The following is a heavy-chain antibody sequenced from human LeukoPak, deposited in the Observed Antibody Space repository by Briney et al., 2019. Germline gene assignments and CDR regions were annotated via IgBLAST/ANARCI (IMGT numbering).Heavy chain of an antibody. CDR3: ARDQGYGGKGPYCYYYGMDV. J-gene: IGHJ6*02. V-gene: IGHV1-18*01. Sequence: ASVKVSCKASGYTFTSYGISRVRQAPGQGLEWMGWISAYNGNTNYAQKLQGRVTMTTDTSTSTAYMELRSLRSDDTAVYYCARDQGYGGKGPYCYYYGMDVWGQGTTVTVSS. D-gene: IGHD4-23*01. CDR2: ISAYNGNT. CDR1: GYTFTSYG.